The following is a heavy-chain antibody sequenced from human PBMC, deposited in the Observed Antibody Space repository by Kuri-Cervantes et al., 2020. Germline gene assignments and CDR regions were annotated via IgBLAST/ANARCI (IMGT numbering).Heavy chain of an antibody. D-gene: IGHD2-15*01. CDR1: GFTFSSNW. CDR2: IKQDGSER. Sequence: GESLKISCAASGFTFSSNWMSWVRQAPGKGLEWVANIKQDGSERHYVDSMKGRFTISRDNAKNSLYLQMNSLRAEDTAVYYCARGGRGRGGFDYWGQGTLVTVSS. J-gene: IGHJ4*02. V-gene: IGHV3-7*01. CDR3: ARGGRGRGGFDY.